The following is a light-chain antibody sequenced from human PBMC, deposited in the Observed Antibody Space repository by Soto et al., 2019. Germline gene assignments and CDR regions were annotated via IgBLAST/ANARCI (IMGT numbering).Light chain of an antibody. J-gene: IGKJ5*01. Sequence: IQLTQSPSSLSASVGDRVTISCRASQDIGNYLAWYQQKPGEAPKLLIYDASTLQCGVPSRFGGSGSGTDFTLTISSLQPEDFATYYCQQHNKYPVTFGQGTRVEMK. CDR1: QDIGNY. CDR3: QQHNKYPVT. V-gene: IGKV1-9*01. CDR2: DAS.